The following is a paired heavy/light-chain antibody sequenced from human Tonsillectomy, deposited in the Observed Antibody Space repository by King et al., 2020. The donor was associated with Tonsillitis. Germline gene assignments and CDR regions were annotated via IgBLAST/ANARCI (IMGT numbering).Heavy chain of an antibody. CDR3: ATEAYSAVGASFDY. CDR1: GYTFTGYY. CDR2: ITPDRGGT. J-gene: IGHJ4*02. Sequence: QVQLVQSGVEVKKPGASVKVSCKASGYTFTGYYMHWVRQAPGQGLEWMGWITPDRGGTNYAQKFQGRVTMTRDTSISTVYMELNRLTSDDTAVYYCATEAYSAVGASFDYWGQGTLVSVSS. D-gene: IGHD1-26*01. V-gene: IGHV1-2*02.
Light chain of an antibody. CDR3: QQYDSSPYT. CDR1: QSVSSDY. Sequence: ETVLTQSPGTLSLSPGERGTLSCRASQSVSSDYLAWYQQKPGQAPRLLIYGASSRATGIPDRFSGSGSGTDFTLTISGLEPEDFAVYYCQQYDSSPYTFGQGTKLEIK. CDR2: GAS. J-gene: IGKJ2*01. V-gene: IGKV3-20*01.